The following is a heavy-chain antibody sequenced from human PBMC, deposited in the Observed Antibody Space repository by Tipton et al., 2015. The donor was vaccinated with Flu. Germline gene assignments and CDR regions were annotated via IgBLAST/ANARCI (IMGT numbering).Heavy chain of an antibody. J-gene: IGHJ6*02. D-gene: IGHD3-10*01. Sequence: QVQLVQSGAEVKKPGSSVKVSCKASGGTFSSYAISWVRQAPGQGLEWMGRIIPILGIANYAQKFQGRVTITADKSTSTAYMELGSLRSEDTAVYYCAREGYGSGPLRAYFYYYGMDVWGQGTSVTVSS. CDR3: AREGYGSGPLRAYFYYYGMDV. CDR2: IIPILGIA. CDR1: GGTFSSYA. V-gene: IGHV1-69*04.